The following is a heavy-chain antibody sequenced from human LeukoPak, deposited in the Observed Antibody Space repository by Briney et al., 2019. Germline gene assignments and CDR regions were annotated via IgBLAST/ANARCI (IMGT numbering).Heavy chain of an antibody. CDR3: ARSTRPGAFDI. V-gene: IGHV1-46*01. CDR1: GYTVTSYY. Sequence: ASVKVSCKASGYTVTSYYVHWVRQAPGQGLEWVGIINPSGGSTTYAQKFQGRVTMTRDTSTSTVYMELSSLRSEDTAVYYCARSTRPGAFDIWGQGTVVIVSS. CDR2: INPSGGST. D-gene: IGHD1-1*01. J-gene: IGHJ3*02.